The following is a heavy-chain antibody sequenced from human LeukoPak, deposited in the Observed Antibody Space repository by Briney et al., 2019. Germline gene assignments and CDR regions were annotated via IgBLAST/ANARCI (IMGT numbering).Heavy chain of an antibody. J-gene: IGHJ3*02. D-gene: IGHD5-18*01. CDR3: ARNQPFGYSYGSGTRDAFDI. Sequence: VSVKVSCKASGYTFTGYYIHWVRQAPGQGLEWVGWINHNSGGTNYAQKFQGRVTITSDTFISTGFMELSRLRSDDTAVYYCARNQPFGYSYGSGTRDAFDIWGQGTMITVSS. CDR2: INHNSGGT. V-gene: IGHV1-2*02. CDR1: GYTFTGYY.